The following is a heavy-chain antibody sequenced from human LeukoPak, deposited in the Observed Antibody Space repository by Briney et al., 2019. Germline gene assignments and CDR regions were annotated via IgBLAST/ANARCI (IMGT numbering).Heavy chain of an antibody. D-gene: IGHD3-22*01. Sequence: SVKVSCQPSGSSFTSNGIRWVRQAPGQGIEWMGWISGYKSNTKYAKKLQGRVTMTTDTPTSTAYMEMSSLRSDDTAVYYGARGVPNRYYYDSSGFYGYYFEYWGQGTLVTVSS. CDR3: ARGVPNRYYYDSSGFYGYYFEY. CDR1: GSSFTSNG. CDR2: ISGYKSNT. V-gene: IGHV1-18*01. J-gene: IGHJ4*02.